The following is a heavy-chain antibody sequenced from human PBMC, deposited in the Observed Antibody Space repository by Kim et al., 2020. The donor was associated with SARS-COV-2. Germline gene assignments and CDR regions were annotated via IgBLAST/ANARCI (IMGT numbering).Heavy chain of an antibody. D-gene: IGHD1-26*01. CDR2: IRQDGNER. Sequence: GGSLRLSCVVSGFSFESHWMTWVRQAPGKGLEWVANIRQDGNERYYVESVKGRFIISRDNADNSVYLYMSSLRVEDTAVYFCSRLQWEVIRQYQYYYMDVWGKGTSVTVS. J-gene: IGHJ6*03. CDR1: GFSFESHW. CDR3: SRLQWEVIRQYQYYYMDV. V-gene: IGHV3-7*01.